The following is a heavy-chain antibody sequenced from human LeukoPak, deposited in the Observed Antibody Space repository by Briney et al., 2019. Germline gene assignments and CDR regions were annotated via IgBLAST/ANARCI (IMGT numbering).Heavy chain of an antibody. CDR3: ARGVIDYSNYVRLGLVFDY. CDR1: GASITSYY. D-gene: IGHD4-11*01. V-gene: IGHV4-59*12. J-gene: IGHJ4*02. CDR2: IYYSGNT. Sequence: PSETLSLTCTVSGASITSYYWSWLRQPPGKGLEWIGSIYYSGNTNYNPSLESRVTISIDTSKNQFSLKLSSVTAADTAVYYCARGVIDYSNYVRLGLVFDYWGQGTLVTVSS.